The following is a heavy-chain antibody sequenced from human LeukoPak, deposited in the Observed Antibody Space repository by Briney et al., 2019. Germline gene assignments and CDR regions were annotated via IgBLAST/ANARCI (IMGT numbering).Heavy chain of an antibody. Sequence: QSGGSLRLSCAASGFTFSSYSMNWVRQAPGKGLVWVSHINSDGRSTSYADSVKGRFTISRDNAKNTLYLQMNSLRAEDTAVYYCASLTFGVDNWFDPWGQGTLVTVSS. J-gene: IGHJ5*02. CDR3: ASLTFGVDNWFDP. D-gene: IGHD2-8*01. CDR2: INSDGRST. CDR1: GFTFSSYS. V-gene: IGHV3-74*01.